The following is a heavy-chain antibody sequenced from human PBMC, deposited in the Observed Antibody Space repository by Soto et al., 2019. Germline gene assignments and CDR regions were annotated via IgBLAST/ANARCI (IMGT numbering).Heavy chain of an antibody. J-gene: IGHJ4*02. D-gene: IGHD3-22*01. CDR3: AKDKSGYPPYYFDY. Sequence: PGGSLRISCVASGCAFDDVVMHWVRQAPGKGLEWVSGISWNSGSIDYADSVKGRFTISRDNAKNSLLLQMNSLRAEDTALYYCAKDKSGYPPYYFDYWGQGT. CDR1: GCAFDDVV. CDR2: ISWNSGSI. V-gene: IGHV3-9*01.